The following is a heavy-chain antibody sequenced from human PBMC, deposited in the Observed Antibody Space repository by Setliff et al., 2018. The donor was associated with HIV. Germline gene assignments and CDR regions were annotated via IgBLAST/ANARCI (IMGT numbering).Heavy chain of an antibody. CDR1: GGSVISYL. Sequence: ASETLSLTCSVSGGSVISYLWQWFRQPPGKGLEWIGYIYYTGITDYNPSLEGRLTISVDTSKNQVSLKLKSVTTADTAVYYCARELYGGNSRPFDYWGQGALVTVSS. CDR3: ARELYGGNSRPFDY. J-gene: IGHJ4*02. CDR2: IYYTGIT. V-gene: IGHV4-59*02. D-gene: IGHD1-26*01.